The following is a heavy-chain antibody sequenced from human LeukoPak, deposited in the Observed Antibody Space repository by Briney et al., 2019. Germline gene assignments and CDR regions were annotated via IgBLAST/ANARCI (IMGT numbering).Heavy chain of an antibody. CDR3: ARVTGARYFDWLSPGGTAFDI. CDR2: ISSSSSTI. Sequence: GGSLRLSCAASGFTFSSYSMNWVRQAPGKGLEWVSYISSSSSTIYYADSVKGRFTISRDNAKNSLYLQMNSLRAEDTAVYYCARVTGARYFDWLSPGGTAFDIWGQGTMVTVSS. V-gene: IGHV3-48*04. D-gene: IGHD3-9*01. J-gene: IGHJ3*02. CDR1: GFTFSSYS.